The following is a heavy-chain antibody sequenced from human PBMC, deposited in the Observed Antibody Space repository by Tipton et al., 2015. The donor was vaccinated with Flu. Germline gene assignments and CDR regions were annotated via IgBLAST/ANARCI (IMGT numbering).Heavy chain of an antibody. D-gene: IGHD4-11*01. V-gene: IGHV4-59*01. CDR1: GGSISSYY. J-gene: IGHJ4*02. Sequence: TLSLTRTVSGGSISSYYWSWIRQPPGKGLEWIGYIYYSGSTNYNPSLKSRVTISVDTSKNQFSLKLSSVTAADTAVYYCARMTTALNFDYWGQGTLVTVSS. CDR3: ARMTTALNFDY. CDR2: IYYSGST.